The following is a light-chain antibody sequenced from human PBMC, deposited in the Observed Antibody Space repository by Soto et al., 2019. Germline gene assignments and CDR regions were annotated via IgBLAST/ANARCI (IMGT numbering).Light chain of an antibody. V-gene: IGLV1-47*01. J-gene: IGLJ2*01. Sequence: QSLLTQPPSASGTPGQRVTISCSGSSYNIGSNYVYWYQQFPGSAPKLLIYRNDQRPSGVPDRFSGSKSGTSASLAISGPRSEDEADYYCAAWDDSLSAVVFGGGTKLTVL. CDR2: RND. CDR3: AAWDDSLSAVV. CDR1: SYNIGSNY.